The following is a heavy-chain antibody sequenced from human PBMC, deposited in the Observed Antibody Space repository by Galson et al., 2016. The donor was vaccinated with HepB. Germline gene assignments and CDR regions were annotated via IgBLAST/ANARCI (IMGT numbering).Heavy chain of an antibody. J-gene: IGHJ6*02. V-gene: IGHV5-10-1*01. CDR3: ARHKVRGFSDV. Sequence: QSGAEVTKPGESLRISCKGSGSSFTHYWISWVRQVPGKGLEWMGRIKPSDSYTSYSPSFQGHVTISADKSISAAYLQWSSLKASDSAIFYCARHKVRGFSDVWGQGTTVTVSS. D-gene: IGHD3-10*01. CDR2: IKPSDSYT. CDR1: GSSFTHYW.